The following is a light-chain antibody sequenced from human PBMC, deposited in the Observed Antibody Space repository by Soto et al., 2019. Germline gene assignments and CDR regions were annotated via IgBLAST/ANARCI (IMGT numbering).Light chain of an antibody. CDR2: DAS. CDR1: QSLSSY. CDR3: QQYKSDSQT. Sequence: DIQMTQSPSTLSASVGDNITITCRASQSLSSYLAWYQQKPGRAPKLLIFDASSLESGVPSRFSGSGSGTQFTLTIGSLQPDDFATYYCQQYKSDSQTFGQGTKVDIK. V-gene: IGKV1-5*01. J-gene: IGKJ2*01.